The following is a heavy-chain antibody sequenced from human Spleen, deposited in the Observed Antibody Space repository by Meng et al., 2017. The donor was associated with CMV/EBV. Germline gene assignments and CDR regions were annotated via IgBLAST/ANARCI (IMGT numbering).Heavy chain of an antibody. V-gene: IGHV3-23*01. CDR1: GFTFRSYA. CDR2: ISGGAGST. CDR3: AREDAVLPDY. D-gene: IGHD1-1*01. Sequence: GESLKISCAASGFTFRSYAMSWVRQAPGKGLEWVSAISGGAGSTYYAGSVEGRFTISRDNAKSSLFLQMNSLRAEDTAVYYCAREDAVLPDYWGQGTLVTVSS. J-gene: IGHJ4*02.